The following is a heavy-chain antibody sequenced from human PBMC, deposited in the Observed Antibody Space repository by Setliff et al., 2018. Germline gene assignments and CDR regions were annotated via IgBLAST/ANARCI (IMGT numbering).Heavy chain of an antibody. V-gene: IGHV1-69*01. J-gene: IGHJ6*03. Sequence: VKVSCKASGGTFSSYAINWVRQAPGQGLEWMGGIIPMFGTTNYAQKFQGRVTITADESTTTAYMELSSLRSEDTAVYYCANEHGTTVTVENYHYYMDVWGKGTTVTVSS. CDR1: GGTFSSYA. D-gene: IGHD4-4*01. CDR2: IIPMFGTT. CDR3: ANEHGTTVTVENYHYYMDV.